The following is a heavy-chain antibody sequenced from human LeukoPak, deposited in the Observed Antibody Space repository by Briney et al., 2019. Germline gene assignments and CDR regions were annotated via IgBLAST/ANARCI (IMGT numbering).Heavy chain of an antibody. Sequence: ASVKVSCKVSGYTLTELSMHWVRQAPGKGLEWMGGFDPEDGETIYAQKFQGRVTMTEDTSTDTAYMELSSLRSEDTAVYYCATGGLVGATYRFDYWGQGTLVTVSS. V-gene: IGHV1-24*01. CDR3: ATGGLVGATYRFDY. J-gene: IGHJ4*02. CDR2: FDPEDGET. CDR1: GYTLTELS. D-gene: IGHD1-26*01.